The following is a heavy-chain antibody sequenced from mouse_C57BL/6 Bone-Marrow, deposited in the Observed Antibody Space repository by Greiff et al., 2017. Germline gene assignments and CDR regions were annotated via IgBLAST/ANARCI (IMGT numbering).Heavy chain of an antibody. CDR3: ASCYYSNFDY. V-gene: IGHV1-81*01. CDR1: GYTFTSYG. D-gene: IGHD2-5*01. J-gene: IGHJ2*01. CDR2: IYPRSGNT. Sequence: VQLVESGAELARPGASVKLSCKASGYTFTSYGISWVKQRTGQGLEWIGEIYPRSGNTYYNEKFKGKATLTADKSSSTAYMELRSLTSEDSAVXFCASCYYSNFDYWGQGTTLTVSS.